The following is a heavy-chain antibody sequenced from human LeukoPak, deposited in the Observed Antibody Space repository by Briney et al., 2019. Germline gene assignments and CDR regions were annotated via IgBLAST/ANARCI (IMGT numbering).Heavy chain of an antibody. J-gene: IGHJ5*02. Sequence: GGSLRLSCAVSGFTFSNYAMTWVRQAPGKGLEWVSSITTSGDTTYYADSAKGRFTISRDNSKNTVSLQMSSLRAEDTAVYYCATDIVVVTATPPAHNWFDPWGQGTLVTVSS. V-gene: IGHV3-23*01. CDR3: ATDIVVVTATPPAHNWFDP. D-gene: IGHD2-21*02. CDR2: ITTSGDTT. CDR1: GFTFSNYA.